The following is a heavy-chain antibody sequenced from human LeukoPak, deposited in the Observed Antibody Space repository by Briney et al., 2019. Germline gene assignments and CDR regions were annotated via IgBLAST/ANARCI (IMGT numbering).Heavy chain of an antibody. D-gene: IGHD3-22*01. CDR3: ARVELNYYDSSGYSGSFDY. V-gene: IGHV3-48*01. CDR2: LSSSSSAI. Sequence: GGSLRLSCAASGFTFSSYSMNWVRQAPGKGLEWISYLSSSSSAIYYADSVKGRFTISRDNAKSSVYLQMNSLRAEDTAVYYCARVELNYYDSSGYSGSFDYWGQGTLVTVSS. CDR1: GFTFSSYS. J-gene: IGHJ4*02.